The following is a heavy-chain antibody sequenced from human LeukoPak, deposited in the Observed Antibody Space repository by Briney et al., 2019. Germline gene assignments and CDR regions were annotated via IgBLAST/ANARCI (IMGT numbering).Heavy chain of an antibody. CDR1: GIIFSSYG. CDR3: AKDHGSGSVFDY. V-gene: IGHV3-30*18. CDR2: ISYDGSNK. D-gene: IGHD3-10*01. Sequence: GGSLRLSCAASGIIFSSYGMHWVRQAPGKGLEWVAIISYDGSNKYYADSVKGRFTISRDNSKNTLYLQMNSLRTEDTAVYYCAKDHGSGSVFDYWGQGTLVTVSS. J-gene: IGHJ4*02.